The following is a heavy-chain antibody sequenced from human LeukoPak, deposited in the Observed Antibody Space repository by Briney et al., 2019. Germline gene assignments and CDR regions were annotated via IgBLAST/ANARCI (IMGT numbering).Heavy chain of an antibody. D-gene: IGHD3-22*01. Sequence: PSETLSLTYAVYGGSFSGYYWSWIRQPPGKGLEWIGEISHSGSTNYNPSLKSRVTISVDTSKNQFSLKLSSVTAADTAVYYCARGANYYDSSGYYDAFDIWGQGTMVTVSS. V-gene: IGHV4-34*01. CDR3: ARGANYYDSSGYYDAFDI. CDR2: ISHSGST. CDR1: GGSFSGYY. J-gene: IGHJ3*02.